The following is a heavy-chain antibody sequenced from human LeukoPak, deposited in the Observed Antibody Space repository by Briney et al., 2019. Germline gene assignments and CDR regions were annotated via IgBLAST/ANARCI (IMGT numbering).Heavy chain of an antibody. CDR1: GGTFSSYA. J-gene: IGHJ6*04. V-gene: IGHV1-69*13. CDR3: ARSSYIVVVPAAEDYCYYGMDV. Sequence: SVKVSCKASGGTFSSYAISWVRQAPGQGLEWMGGIIPIFGTANYAQKFQGRVTITADESTSTAYMELSSLRSEDTAVYYCARSSYIVVVPAAEDYCYYGMDVWGKGTTVTVSS. CDR2: IIPIFGTA. D-gene: IGHD2-2*01.